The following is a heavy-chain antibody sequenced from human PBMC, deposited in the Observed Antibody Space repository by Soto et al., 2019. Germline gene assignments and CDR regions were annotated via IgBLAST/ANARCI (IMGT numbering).Heavy chain of an antibody. J-gene: IGHJ6*02. V-gene: IGHV4-34*01. D-gene: IGHD6-19*01. CDR2: INHSGST. Sequence: PSETLSLTCAVYGGSFSGYYWSWIRQPPGKGLEWIGEINHSGSTNYNPSPKSRVTISVDTSKNQFSLKLSSVTAADTAVYYCASLVAGTGFSYYYYYGMDVWGQGTTVTVSS. CDR3: ASLVAGTGFSYYYYYGMDV. CDR1: GGSFSGYY.